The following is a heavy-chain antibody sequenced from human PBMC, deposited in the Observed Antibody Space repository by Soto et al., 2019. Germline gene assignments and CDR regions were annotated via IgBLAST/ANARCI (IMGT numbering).Heavy chain of an antibody. CDR3: ARDRYYYYGMDV. CDR2: INSDGSST. CDR1: GFTFSSYW. Sequence: EVQLVESGGGLVQPGGSLRLSCAASGFTFSSYWMHWVRQAPGKGLVWVSRINSDGSSTSYADSVKGRFTISRDNAKNTLYLQMNSLRAEDKAVYYCARDRYYYYGMDVWGQGTTVTVSS. J-gene: IGHJ6*02. V-gene: IGHV3-74*01.